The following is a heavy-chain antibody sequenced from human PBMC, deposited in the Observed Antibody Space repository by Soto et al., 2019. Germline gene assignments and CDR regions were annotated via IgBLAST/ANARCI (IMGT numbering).Heavy chain of an antibody. J-gene: IGHJ4*01. CDR3: AKDTAGMVVVTPITAYY. V-gene: IGHV3-30*18. D-gene: IGHD2-21*02. Sequence: GGNPRISSAAYGFTCSSYGMHVVRQAPGKGPVRVAAISYDGRRTYYAVSVKGRFTISRDNSKNMLYLQMNSLRAEDTAVYYCAKDTAGMVVVTPITAYYCGHGA. CDR2: ISYDGRRT. CDR1: GFTCSSYG.